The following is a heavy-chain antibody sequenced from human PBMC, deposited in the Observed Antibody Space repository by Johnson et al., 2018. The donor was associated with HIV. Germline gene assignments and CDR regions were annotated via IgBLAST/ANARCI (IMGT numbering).Heavy chain of an antibody. CDR3: AREGVGTTCPVDI. D-gene: IGHD1-26*01. CDR1: GFTFSSYA. J-gene: IGHJ3*02. CDR2: ISYDGSNK. Sequence: QVQLVESGGGVVQPGGSLRLSCAASGFTFSSYAMHWVRQAPGKGLEWVAVISYDGSNKYYADSVKGRFTISRDNSKNTLYLQMNSLRAEDTAMYYCAREGVGTTCPVDIWGQGTRVTVSS. V-gene: IGHV3-30-3*01.